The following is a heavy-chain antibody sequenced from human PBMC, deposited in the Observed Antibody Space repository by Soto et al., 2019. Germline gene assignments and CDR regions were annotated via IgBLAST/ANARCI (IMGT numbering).Heavy chain of an antibody. Sequence: QVQLVQSGAEVKKPGASVKVSCKASGYTFTGYYIYWVRQAPGQGLEWMGWINPNSGGTNYAQKFRGRVTMTRDTSISTAYMELSRLISDDTAVYYCASPADSWPYYFDYWGQGTLVTVSS. V-gene: IGHV1-2*02. J-gene: IGHJ4*02. CDR3: ASPADSWPYYFDY. D-gene: IGHD6-13*01. CDR1: GYTFTGYY. CDR2: INPNSGGT.